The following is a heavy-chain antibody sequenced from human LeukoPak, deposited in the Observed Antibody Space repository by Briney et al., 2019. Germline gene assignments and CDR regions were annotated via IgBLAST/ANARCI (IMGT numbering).Heavy chain of an antibody. J-gene: IGHJ4*02. Sequence: SVKVSFKAAGGTFTSYAISWVRQAPGQGLEWMGRIIPILGIANYAQKFQGRVTITADKSTSTAYMELSRLRSEDTAVYYCAREEWFGELSIYYFDYWGQGTLVTVSS. V-gene: IGHV1-69*04. CDR2: IIPILGIA. CDR3: AREEWFGELSIYYFDY. D-gene: IGHD3-10*01. CDR1: GGTFTSYA.